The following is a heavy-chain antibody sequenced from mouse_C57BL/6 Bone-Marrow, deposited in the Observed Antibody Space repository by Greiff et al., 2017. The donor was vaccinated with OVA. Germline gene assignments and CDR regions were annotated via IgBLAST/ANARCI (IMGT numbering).Heavy chain of an antibody. CDR2: INPKNGGT. CDR3: ASAKSPYYYGRSSWFAY. D-gene: IGHD1-1*01. Sequence: VQLQQSGPELVKPGASVKISCKASGYTFNDYYMNWVKQSHGKSLEWIGDINPKNGGTSYNQKFKGKATLTVDKSSSTAYMELRSLTSEDSAVYYCASAKSPYYYGRSSWFAYWGQGTLVTVSA. V-gene: IGHV1-26*01. CDR1: GYTFNDYY. J-gene: IGHJ3*01.